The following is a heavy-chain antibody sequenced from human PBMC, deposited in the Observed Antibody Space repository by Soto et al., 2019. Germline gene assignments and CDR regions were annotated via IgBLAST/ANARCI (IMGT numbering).Heavy chain of an antibody. D-gene: IGHD1-26*01. CDR1: GYTFTSYA. J-gene: IGHJ4*02. CDR3: ARGLGLYYFDY. Sequence: QVQLVQSGAEVKKPGASVKASCKASGYTFTSYAMHCVRQAPGQSLEWMGWINAGNGNTKYSQKFQGRVTITRDTSASTAYMELSSLRSEDTAVYYCARGLGLYYFDYWGQGTLVTVSS. V-gene: IGHV1-3*01. CDR2: INAGNGNT.